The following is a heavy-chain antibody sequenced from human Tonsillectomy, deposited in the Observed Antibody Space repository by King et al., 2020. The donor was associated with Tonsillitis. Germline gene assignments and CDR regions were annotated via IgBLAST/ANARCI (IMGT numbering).Heavy chain of an antibody. D-gene: IGHD5-12*01. V-gene: IGHV3-9*01. Sequence: EWQLVQSGGGLVQPGRTLRLSCAGSGFIFEDYAMHWVRQAPGKGLEWVSGLSWSSGDIGYADSVKGRFTISRDNAKNSLYLQMNSLRAEDTALYYCAKDVSGFPSYMDVWGNGTTVTVSS. CDR2: LSWSSGDI. CDR1: GFIFEDYA. CDR3: AKDVSGFPSYMDV. J-gene: IGHJ6*03.